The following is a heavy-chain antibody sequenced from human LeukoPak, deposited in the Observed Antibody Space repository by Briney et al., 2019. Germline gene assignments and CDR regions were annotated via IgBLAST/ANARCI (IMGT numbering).Heavy chain of an antibody. Sequence: GESLKISCKGSGYSFASFWIGWVRQMPGKGLEWMGVIYPADSDTRYSPSFQGQVTISADKSTSTAYQQWSTLKASDTAIYYCARQSAAAQYTNWFDPWGQGTLVTVSS. V-gene: IGHV5-51*01. CDR2: IYPADSDT. D-gene: IGHD2-2*01. J-gene: IGHJ5*02. CDR3: ARQSAAAQYTNWFDP. CDR1: GYSFASFW.